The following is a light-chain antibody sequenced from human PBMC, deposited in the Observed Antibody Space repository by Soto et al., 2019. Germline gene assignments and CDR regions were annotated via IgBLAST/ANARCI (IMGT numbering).Light chain of an antibody. CDR2: GAS. Sequence: EIVLTPSPAILSVSPGERATLSCRASQSISRSLAWYQQKPGQTPRLLIYGASYRATGIPARFSGSGSGTDFTLTISRLEPEDFAVYYCQQYGSSGTFGQGTKVDIK. V-gene: IGKV3-20*01. CDR3: QQYGSSGT. CDR1: QSISRS. J-gene: IGKJ1*01.